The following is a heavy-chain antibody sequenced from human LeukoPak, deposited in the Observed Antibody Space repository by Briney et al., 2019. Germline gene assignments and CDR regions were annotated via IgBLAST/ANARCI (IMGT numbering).Heavy chain of an antibody. CDR1: GGSFSGFF. Sequence: SETLSLTCAVYGGSFSGFFWTWIRQPPGKGLEWIGEINQSGSTNYYPSLWSRVTMSIETSNKQFSLKLSSVTAADTAVYYCARGEVGARMNYWGQGTLVTVSS. CDR2: INQSGST. CDR3: ARGEVGARMNY. D-gene: IGHD1-26*01. J-gene: IGHJ4*02. V-gene: IGHV4-34*01.